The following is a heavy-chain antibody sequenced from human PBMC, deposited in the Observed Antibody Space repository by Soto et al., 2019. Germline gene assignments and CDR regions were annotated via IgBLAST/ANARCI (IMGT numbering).Heavy chain of an antibody. V-gene: IGHV4-34*01. CDR2: INDSGSI. CDR3: AGESHDILTGPPWVWYFDL. J-gene: IGHJ2*01. D-gene: IGHD3-9*01. Sequence: QVQLQQWGAGPLRPLETLSLTCGVSGGSFSGYYWAWIRQSPGKGLEWIGEINDSGSINYNPSLKSRVSISVGTSKNHYSLNLRSVTAADTAVYYCAGESHDILTGPPWVWYFDLWGRGTLVTVSS. CDR1: GGSFSGYY.